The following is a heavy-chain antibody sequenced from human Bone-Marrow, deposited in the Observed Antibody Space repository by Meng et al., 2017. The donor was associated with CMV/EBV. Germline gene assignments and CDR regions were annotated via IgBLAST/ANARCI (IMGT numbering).Heavy chain of an antibody. CDR2: IRYDGSNK. D-gene: IGHD3-3*01. J-gene: IGHJ4*02. CDR3: AKDLSYYDFWSGYSD. V-gene: IGHV3-30*02. CDR1: GFTFSSYG. Sequence: SCAASGFTFSSYGMHWVRQAPGKGLEWVAFIRYDGSNKYYADSVKGRFTISRDNSKNTLYLQMNSLRAEDTAVYYCAKDLSYYDFWSGYSDWGQGTLVTVSS.